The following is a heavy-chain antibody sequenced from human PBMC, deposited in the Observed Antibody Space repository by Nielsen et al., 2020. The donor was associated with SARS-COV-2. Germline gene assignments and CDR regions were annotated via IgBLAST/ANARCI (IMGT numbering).Heavy chain of an antibody. Sequence: SETLSLTCTVSGGSISSGGYYWSWIRQHPGKGLEWIGYIYYSGSTYYNPSLKSRVTISVDTSKNQFSLELSSVTAADTAVYYCARHTRAVTSDHWGQGTLVTVSS. D-gene: IGHD4-17*01. V-gene: IGHV4-31*03. CDR2: IYYSGST. CDR3: ARHTRAVTSDH. CDR1: GGSISSGGYY. J-gene: IGHJ4*02.